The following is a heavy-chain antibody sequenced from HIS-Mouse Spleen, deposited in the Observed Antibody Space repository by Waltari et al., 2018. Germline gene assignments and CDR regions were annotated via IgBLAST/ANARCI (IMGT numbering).Heavy chain of an antibody. CDR1: GGSISSYY. J-gene: IGHJ4*02. CDR3: ARDGGMTSSSSPDFDY. V-gene: IGHV4-4*07. CDR2: IYTSGSP. Sequence: QVQLQESGPGLVKPSETLSLTCTVSGGSISSYYWSWIRQPAGKGLEWIGRIYTSGSPKDTPSLKSRVTMSVEASKNQFSLTLSSVTAADTAVYYCARDGGMTSSSSPDFDYWGQGTLVTVSS. D-gene: IGHD6-6*01.